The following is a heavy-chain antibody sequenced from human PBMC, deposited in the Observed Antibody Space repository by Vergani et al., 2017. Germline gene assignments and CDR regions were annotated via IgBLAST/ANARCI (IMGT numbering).Heavy chain of an antibody. CDR1: GGTFSSYA. J-gene: IGHJ6*03. Sequence: QVQLVQSGAEVKKPGSSVKVSCKASGGTFSSYAISWVRQAHGQGLEWMGGIIPIFGTANYAQKFQGRVTITADESTSTAYMELSSLRSEDTAVYYCARVIAARTGYYYYYMDVWGKGTTVTVSS. D-gene: IGHD6-6*01. CDR2: IIPIFGTA. V-gene: IGHV1-69*01. CDR3: ARVIAARTGYYYYYMDV.